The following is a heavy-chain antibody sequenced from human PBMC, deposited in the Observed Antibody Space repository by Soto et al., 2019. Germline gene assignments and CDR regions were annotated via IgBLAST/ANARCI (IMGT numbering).Heavy chain of an antibody. CDR1: GFTFSSYA. CDR2: ISGSGGST. CDR3: ARYYDFWSGYYYYYYMDV. Sequence: GGSLRLSCAASGFTFSSYAMSWVRQAPGKGLEWVSAISGSGGSTYYADSVKGRFTISRDNSKNTLYLQMNSLRAEDTAVYYCARYYDFWSGYYYYYYMDVWGKGTTVTVSS. J-gene: IGHJ6*03. V-gene: IGHV3-23*01. D-gene: IGHD3-3*01.